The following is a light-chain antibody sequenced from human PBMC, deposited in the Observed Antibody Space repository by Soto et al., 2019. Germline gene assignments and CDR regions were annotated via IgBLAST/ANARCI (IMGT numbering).Light chain of an antibody. Sequence: QSVLTQPRSVSGSPGQSVTISCSGTSSDVGGYNYVSWYQQHPGKAPKLMIYDVSKRPSGVPDRFSGSKSGSTASLTISGLQAEDEADYYCCSYAGSYTFMVFGGGTKLTVL. V-gene: IGLV2-11*01. CDR3: CSYAGSYTFMV. CDR2: DVS. CDR1: SSDVGGYNY. J-gene: IGLJ3*02.